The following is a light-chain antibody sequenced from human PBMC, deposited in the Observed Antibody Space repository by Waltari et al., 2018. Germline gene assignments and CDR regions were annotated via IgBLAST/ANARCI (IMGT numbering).Light chain of an antibody. CDR1: SSTIGSHT. J-gene: IGLJ2*01. V-gene: IGLV1-44*01. Sequence: QSVLTQPPSSSGTPGQRGTFPCCGDSSTIGSHTVNWYQPLPGTAPKLLSYSNKQRHSGVPVRFSGSTSATSASLAISGLQSENEADYYCAAWDDSLNGLVFGRGTKLSVL. CDR2: SNK. CDR3: AAWDDSLNGLV.